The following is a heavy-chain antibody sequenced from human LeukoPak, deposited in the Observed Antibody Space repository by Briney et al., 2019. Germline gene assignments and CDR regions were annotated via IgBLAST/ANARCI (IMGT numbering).Heavy chain of an antibody. CDR1: GYTFTDYY. D-gene: IGHD3-22*01. J-gene: IGHJ4*02. V-gene: IGHV1-69-2*01. CDR3: ATDLLGRDYYDSSGFLAPFDY. CDR2: LHPEDGET. Sequence: VKISCKVSGYTFTDYYMHWVQQAPGKGLEWMGLLHPEDGETLYAEKFKGRVTITADTSTDAASMELSSLRSEDTAVYYCATDLLGRDYYDSSGFLAPFDYWGQGTLVTVSS.